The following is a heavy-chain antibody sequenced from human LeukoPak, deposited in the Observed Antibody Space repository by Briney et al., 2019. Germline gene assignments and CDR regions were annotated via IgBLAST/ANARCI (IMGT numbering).Heavy chain of an antibody. J-gene: IGHJ4*02. CDR2: ISSSSSYI. CDR3: AREPMVGLDY. D-gene: IGHD3-10*01. Sequence: GGSLRLSCAASGFTFSSYSMNWVRQAPGKGLEWVSSISSSSSYIYYADSVKGRFTISRDNAKDSLYLQMNSLRAEDTAVYYCAREPMVGLDYWGQGTLGTVSS. V-gene: IGHV3-21*01. CDR1: GFTFSSYS.